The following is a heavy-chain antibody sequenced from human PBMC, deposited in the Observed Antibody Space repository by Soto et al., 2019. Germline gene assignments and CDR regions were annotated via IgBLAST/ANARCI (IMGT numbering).Heavy chain of an antibody. CDR1: GYTFTSYA. CDR2: INAGNGNT. CDR3: ARDLYDFGSGYHGPLYYYYYYGMDV. D-gene: IGHD3-3*01. J-gene: IGHJ6*02. Sequence: ASVKVSCKASGYTFTSYAMHWVRQAPGQRLEWMGWINAGNGNTKYSQKFQGRVTITRDTSASTAYMERSSLRSEDTAVYYCARDLYDFGSGYHGPLYYYYYYGMDVWGQGTTVTVSS. V-gene: IGHV1-3*01.